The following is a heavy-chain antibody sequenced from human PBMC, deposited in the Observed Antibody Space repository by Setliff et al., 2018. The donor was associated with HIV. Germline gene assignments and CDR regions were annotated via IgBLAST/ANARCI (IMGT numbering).Heavy chain of an antibody. Sequence: SETLSLTCAVSGYSISSGYYWGWIRQPPGKGLEWIGSIYHSGSTYYNPSLKSRVTISVDTSKNQFSLKLSSVTAADTAVYYCARQIAVAATPHYFDYWGQGTLVTGSS. CDR1: GYSISSGYY. CDR3: ARQIAVAATPHYFDY. CDR2: IYHSGST. D-gene: IGHD6-19*01. J-gene: IGHJ4*02. V-gene: IGHV4-38-2*01.